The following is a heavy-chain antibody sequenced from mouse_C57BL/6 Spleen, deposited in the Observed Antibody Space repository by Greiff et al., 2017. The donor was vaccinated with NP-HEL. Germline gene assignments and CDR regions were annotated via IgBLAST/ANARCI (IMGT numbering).Heavy chain of an antibody. J-gene: IGHJ3*01. Sequence: EVKLQESGPELVKPGASVKIPCKASGYTFTDYNMDWVKQSHGKSLEWIGDINPNNGGTIYNQKFKGKATLTVDKSSSTAYMELRSLTSEDTAVYYCARGLLRGPLFAYWGQGTLVTVSA. V-gene: IGHV1-18*01. CDR3: ARGLLRGPLFAY. CDR1: GYTFTDYN. D-gene: IGHD2-3*01. CDR2: INPNNGGT.